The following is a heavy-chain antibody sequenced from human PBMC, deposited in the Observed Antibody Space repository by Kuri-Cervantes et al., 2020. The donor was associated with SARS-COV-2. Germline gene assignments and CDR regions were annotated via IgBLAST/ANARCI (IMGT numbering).Heavy chain of an antibody. V-gene: IGHV4-34*01. Sequence: SETLSLTCAVYGGSFSGYYWSWIRQPPGKGLEWIGEINHSGSTNYNPSLKSRVTISVDTSKNQFSLKLSSVTAADTAVYYCAKEGYYDSSGYYSYWGQGTLVTVSS. CDR3: AKEGYYDSSGYYSY. J-gene: IGHJ4*02. D-gene: IGHD3-22*01. CDR1: GGSFSGYY. CDR2: INHSGST.